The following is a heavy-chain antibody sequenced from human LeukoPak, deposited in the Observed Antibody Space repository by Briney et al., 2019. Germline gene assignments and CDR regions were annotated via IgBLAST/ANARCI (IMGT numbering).Heavy chain of an antibody. CDR2: IIPMLGIA. D-gene: IGHD6-13*01. V-gene: IGHV1-69*04. Sequence: SSVKVSCKASGGTFSSYTISWVRQAPGQGLEWMGGIIPMLGIANYAQKFQGRVTITADKSTSTAYMELSSLRSEDTAVYYCARDLWQQLPDYWGQGTLVTVSS. CDR1: GGTFSSYT. J-gene: IGHJ4*02. CDR3: ARDLWQQLPDY.